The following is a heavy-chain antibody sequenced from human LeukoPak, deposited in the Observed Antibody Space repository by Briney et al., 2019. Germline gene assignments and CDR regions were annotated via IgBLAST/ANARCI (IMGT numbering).Heavy chain of an antibody. CDR2: IKSKTDGGTT. Sequence: GGSLRLSCAASGFTFSNDWMSWVRQAPGKGLEWVGRIKSKTDGGTTDYAAPVKGRFTISRDDSKNTLYLQMNSLKTEDTAVYYCTTDHGAPYCSSTSCPGYFDYWGQGTLVTVSS. CDR3: TTDHGAPYCSSTSCPGYFDY. V-gene: IGHV3-15*01. D-gene: IGHD2-2*01. J-gene: IGHJ4*02. CDR1: GFTFSNDW.